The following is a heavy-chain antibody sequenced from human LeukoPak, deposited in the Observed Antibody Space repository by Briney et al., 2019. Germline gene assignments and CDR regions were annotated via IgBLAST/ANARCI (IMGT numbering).Heavy chain of an antibody. V-gene: IGHV1-69*04. CDR3: AREGWELLLVRYYYGMDV. Sequence: SVKVSCKASGGTFNNYAISWVRQAPGQGLEWMGRIVPILGIANYAQEFQGRLIITADKATSSAYMELSSLRSDDTAVYYCAREGWELLLVRYYYGMDVWGQGTTVTVSS. D-gene: IGHD1-26*01. CDR2: IVPILGIA. J-gene: IGHJ6*02. CDR1: GGTFNNYA.